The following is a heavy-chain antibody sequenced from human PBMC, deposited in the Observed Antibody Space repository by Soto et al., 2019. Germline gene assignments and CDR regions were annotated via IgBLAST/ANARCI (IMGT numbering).Heavy chain of an antibody. CDR1: GFTFSSYA. J-gene: IGHJ6*02. CDR2: ISGSGSST. D-gene: IGHD2-15*01. Sequence: GGSLRLSCAGSGFTFSSYAMSWVRQAPGKGLEWVSAISGSGSSTYYADSVKGRFTISRDNAKNSLYLQMNSLRAEDTAVYYCAREEGWSHYYYYYGMDVWGQGTTVTVSS. CDR3: AREEGWSHYYYYYGMDV. V-gene: IGHV3-23*01.